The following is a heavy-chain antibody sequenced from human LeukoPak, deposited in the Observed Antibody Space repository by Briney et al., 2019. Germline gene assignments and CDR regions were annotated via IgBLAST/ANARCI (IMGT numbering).Heavy chain of an antibody. D-gene: IGHD6-19*01. V-gene: IGHV3-48*03. CDR3: AACHCSGWPRGDFDY. J-gene: IGHJ4*02. CDR1: GFTFSSYE. CDR2: ISSSGSTI. Sequence: PGGSLRLSCAASGFTFSSYEMNWVRQAPGKGLEWVSYISSSGSTIYYADSVKGRFTISRDNAKNSLYLQMNSLRAEDTAVYYCAACHCSGWPRGDFDYWGQGTLVTVSS.